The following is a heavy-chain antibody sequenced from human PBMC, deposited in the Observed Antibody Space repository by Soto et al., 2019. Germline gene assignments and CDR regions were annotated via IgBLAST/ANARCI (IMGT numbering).Heavy chain of an antibody. CDR2: ISAYNGNT. J-gene: IGHJ4*02. Sequence: ASVKVSCKASGYTFTSYGISWVRQAPGQGLEWMGWISAYNGNTNYAQHFQGRLTITADESTSTAYMELSSLRSDDTAIYFCARDQLRRGSLGEVLTENYFDSWGQGTLVTVS. CDR3: ARDQLRRGSLGEVLTENYFDS. CDR1: GYTFTSYG. V-gene: IGHV1-18*01. D-gene: IGHD3-16*01.